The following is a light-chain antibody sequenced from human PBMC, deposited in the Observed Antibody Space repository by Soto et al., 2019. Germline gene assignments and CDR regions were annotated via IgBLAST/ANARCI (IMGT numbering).Light chain of an antibody. CDR1: SSDIGSYNR. V-gene: IGLV2-18*02. J-gene: IGLJ2*01. CDR2: EVR. Sequence: QSALTQSPSVSGSPGQSVTISCTGTSSDIGSYNRVSWYQQPPGTAPKLLIYEVRNRLSGVPDRFSGSKSGNTASLTISGLQAEDEGDYYCTSYTSGNNVIFGGGTKVTVL. CDR3: TSYTSGNNVI.